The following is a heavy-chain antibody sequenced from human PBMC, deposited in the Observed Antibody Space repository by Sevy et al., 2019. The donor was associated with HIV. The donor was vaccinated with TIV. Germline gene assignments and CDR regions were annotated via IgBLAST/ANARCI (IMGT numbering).Heavy chain of an antibody. CDR1: GFTVSSNY. CDR2: IYSGGST. J-gene: IGHJ4*02. V-gene: IGHV3-53*05. Sequence: GGSLRLSCAASGFTVSSNYMSWVRQAPGKGLEWVSVIYSGGSTYYADSVEGRFSISRDDAKDSLFLQMDSLRADDTAVYYCAKQGGYCSNGVCYRAFDYWGQGTLVTVSS. D-gene: IGHD2-8*01. CDR3: AKQGGYCSNGVCYRAFDY.